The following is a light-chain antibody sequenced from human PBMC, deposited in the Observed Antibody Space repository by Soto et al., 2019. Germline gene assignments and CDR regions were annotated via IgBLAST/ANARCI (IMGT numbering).Light chain of an antibody. CDR2: GAS. Sequence: EIVITQSPATLSVSPGERATLSCRASQSVSSNLAWYQQKPGQAPRLLIYGASTRATGIPARFSGSGSGTEFTLTISSLQSEDFAVYYCQQYNNWPLFGGGTQ. V-gene: IGKV3-15*01. CDR1: QSVSSN. CDR3: QQYNNWPL. J-gene: IGKJ4*01.